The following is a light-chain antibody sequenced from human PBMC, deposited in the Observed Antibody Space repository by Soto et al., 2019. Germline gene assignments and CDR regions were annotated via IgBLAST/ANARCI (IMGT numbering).Light chain of an antibody. Sequence: ILMTQSPATLSVSPGERATLSCRASQSVSNNLAWYQQKPGQAPRLLIYDASTRATGNPARFSGSGSGTEFTLTISGLQSEDFAVYYCQQYNDWPPWTFGQGIKVEIK. CDR1: QSVSNN. V-gene: IGKV3-15*01. J-gene: IGKJ1*01. CDR3: QQYNDWPPWT. CDR2: DAS.